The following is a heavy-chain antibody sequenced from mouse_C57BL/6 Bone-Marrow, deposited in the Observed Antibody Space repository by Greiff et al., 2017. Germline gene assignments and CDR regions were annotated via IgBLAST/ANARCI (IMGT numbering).Heavy chain of an antibody. CDR1: GFTFSDYG. D-gene: IGHD2-4*01. V-gene: IGHV5-15*01. CDR2: ISNLAYSI. J-gene: IGHJ4*01. Sequence: EVMLVESGGGLVPPGGSLKLSCAASGFTFSDYGMAWVRQAPRKGPAWVAFISNLAYSIYYADTVTGRFIISRENAKNTLYLEMSSLRSEDTAMYYCARERLDAMDYWGQGTSVTVSS. CDR3: ARERLDAMDY.